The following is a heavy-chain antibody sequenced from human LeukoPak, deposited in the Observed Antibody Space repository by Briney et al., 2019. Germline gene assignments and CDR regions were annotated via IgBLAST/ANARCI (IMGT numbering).Heavy chain of an antibody. J-gene: IGHJ4*02. D-gene: IGHD1-26*01. Sequence: SETLSLTCAVSGGSFIGYYLNWIRQPPGKGLEWIGEINHSGSTNCNPSLKSRVTISVDTSKNQFSLKLNPVTAADTAVYYCARGGPYSENARFFDYWGQGTLVTVSS. V-gene: IGHV4-34*01. CDR1: GGSFIGYY. CDR3: ARGGPYSENARFFDY. CDR2: INHSGST.